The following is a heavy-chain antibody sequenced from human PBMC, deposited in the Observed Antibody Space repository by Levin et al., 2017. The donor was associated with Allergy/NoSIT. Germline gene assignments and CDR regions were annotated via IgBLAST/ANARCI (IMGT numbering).Heavy chain of an antibody. CDR3: ARDQNMVRGIFYYYYGMDV. CDR2: ISSSGTTI. CDR1: GFTFSSYE. D-gene: IGHD3-10*01. V-gene: IGHV3-48*03. J-gene: IGHJ6*02. Sequence: GESLKISCTTSGFTFSSYEMNWVRQAPGKGLEWVSYISSSGTTIYYADSVKGRFTISRDNAKNSLYLQMNSLRVEDTAVYYCARDQNMVRGIFYYYYGMDVWGQGTTVTVSS.